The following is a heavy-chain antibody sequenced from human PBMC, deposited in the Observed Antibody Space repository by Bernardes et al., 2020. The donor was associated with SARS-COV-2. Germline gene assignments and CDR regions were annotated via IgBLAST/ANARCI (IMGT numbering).Heavy chain of an antibody. CDR3: VRARAFDY. CDR2: INSDGGST. J-gene: IGHJ4*02. CDR1: GFTFSNSG. Sequence: GGSLRLSCATSGFTFSNSGMNWVRQAPGKGLEWVSRINSDGGSTSYADSVKGRFTISRDNSKNTLYLQMNSLRAEDTAVYYCVRARAFDYWGQGTLVTVSS. V-gene: IGHV3-74*01.